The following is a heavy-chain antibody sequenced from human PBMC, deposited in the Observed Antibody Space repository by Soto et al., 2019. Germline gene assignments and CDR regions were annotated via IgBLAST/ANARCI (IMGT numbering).Heavy chain of an antibody. CDR3: AREGQGGVYTYYYYYYRDV. Sequence: GGSLRLSCAASGFTFSSYAMHWVRQAPGKGLEYVSAISSNGGSTYYANSVKGRFTISRDNSKNTLYLQMGSLRAEDMAVYYCAREGQGGVYTYYYYYYRDVGGKGPRVTAPS. CDR1: GFTFSSYA. J-gene: IGHJ6*03. CDR2: ISSNGGST. D-gene: IGHD2-8*01. V-gene: IGHV3-64*01.